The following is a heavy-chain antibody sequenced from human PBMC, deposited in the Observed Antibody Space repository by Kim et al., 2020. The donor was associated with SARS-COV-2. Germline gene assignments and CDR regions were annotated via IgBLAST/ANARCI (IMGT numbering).Heavy chain of an antibody. D-gene: IGHD3-3*01. V-gene: IGHV4-61*01. Sequence: SETLSLTCTVSGGSVSSGSYFWSWIRQPPGKGLEWIGYIYYSGNTNYNLSLKSRVTMSVDTSMNQFSLKLRYVTAADTAVCYCAKAPNDFWSSYPYYFDYWGQGTLFTVSS. J-gene: IGHJ4*02. CDR3: AKAPNDFWSSYPYYFDY. CDR1: GGSVSSGSYF. CDR2: IYYSGNT.